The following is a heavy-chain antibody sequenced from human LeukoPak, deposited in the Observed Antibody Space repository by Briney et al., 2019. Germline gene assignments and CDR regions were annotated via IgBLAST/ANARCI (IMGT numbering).Heavy chain of an antibody. Sequence: PSETLSLTCAVYGGSFSGYYWSWIRQPPGKGLEWIGEINHSGSTNYNPSLKSRVTISVDTSKNQFSLKLSSVTAADTAVYYCARNHRSSSWYYWFDPWGQGTLVTVSS. CDR1: GGSFSGYY. CDR3: ARNHRSSSWYYWFDP. D-gene: IGHD6-13*01. J-gene: IGHJ5*02. CDR2: INHSGST. V-gene: IGHV4-34*01.